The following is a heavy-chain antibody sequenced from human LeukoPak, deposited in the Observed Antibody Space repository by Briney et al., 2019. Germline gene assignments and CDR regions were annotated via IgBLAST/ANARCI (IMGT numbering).Heavy chain of an antibody. V-gene: IGHV4-31*03. J-gene: IGHJ6*02. Sequence: PSQTLSLTCTVSGDSISSGGHSWSWIRQHPVKGLEWIGYVYYSGSTNYNPSLKSRLTISVDTSKNQFSLRLSSVTAADAAVYYCARTCSSTSCSLVGMDVWGRGTTVTVSS. CDR3: ARTCSSTSCSLVGMDV. CDR2: VYYSGST. CDR1: GDSISSGGHS. D-gene: IGHD2-2*01.